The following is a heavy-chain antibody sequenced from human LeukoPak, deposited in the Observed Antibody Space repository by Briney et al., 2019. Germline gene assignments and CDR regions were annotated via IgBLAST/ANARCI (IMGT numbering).Heavy chain of an antibody. CDR2: INHSGST. D-gene: IGHD6-19*01. Sequence: SETLSLTCTVSGGSISSSSYYWSWIRQPPGKGLEWIGEINHSGSTNYNPSLKSRVTISVDTSKNQFSLRLSSVTAADTAVYYCARVLEGSSGQHWYFDLWGRGTLVTVSS. CDR3: ARVLEGSSGQHWYFDL. J-gene: IGHJ2*01. V-gene: IGHV4-39*07. CDR1: GGSISSSSYY.